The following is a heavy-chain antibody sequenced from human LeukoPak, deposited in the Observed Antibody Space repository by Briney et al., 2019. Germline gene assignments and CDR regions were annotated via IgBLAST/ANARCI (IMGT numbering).Heavy chain of an antibody. CDR3: ARRNTVAGLRGYNWFDP. J-gene: IGHJ5*02. CDR2: IYYSGST. D-gene: IGHD6-19*01. Sequence: SETLSLTCTVSGGSISSYYWSWIRQPPGKGLEWIGYIYYSGSTKYNPSLKSRVTISVDTSKNQFSLKLSSVTAADTAVYYCARRNTVAGLRGYNWFDPWGQGTLVTVSS. V-gene: IGHV4-59*01. CDR1: GGSISSYY.